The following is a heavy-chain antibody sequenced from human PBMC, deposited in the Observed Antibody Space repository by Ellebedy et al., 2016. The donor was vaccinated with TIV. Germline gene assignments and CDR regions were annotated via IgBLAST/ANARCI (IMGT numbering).Heavy chain of an antibody. D-gene: IGHD1-26*01. CDR1: GGSINTTTSR. J-gene: IGHJ4*02. CDR2: IFFSGAT. V-gene: IGHV4-39*07. CDR3: ARVVGSTPDY. Sequence: MPSETLSLTCTVSGGSINTTTSRWGWIRQPPEKGLEWIGSIFFSGATSYTPSLKSRVTMSLHTSKNQFSLTLTSVTASDPAVYFCARVVGSTPDYWGQGALVTVSS.